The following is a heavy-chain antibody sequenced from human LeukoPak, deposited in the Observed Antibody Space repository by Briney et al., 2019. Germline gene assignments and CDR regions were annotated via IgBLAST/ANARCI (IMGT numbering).Heavy chain of an antibody. CDR1: GDSISSSY. CDR2: IYPSGSH. V-gene: IGHV4-4*07. J-gene: IGHJ4*02. Sequence: PSETLSLACTVSGDSISSSYCTSIRQPAGKGLECIGRIYPSGSHNYNPSLKSRVTMSVVPSKSQFSLKLSSVTAADTAVYYCARENSGSYREFDYWGQGTLVTVSS. CDR3: ARENSGSYREFDY. D-gene: IGHD1-26*01.